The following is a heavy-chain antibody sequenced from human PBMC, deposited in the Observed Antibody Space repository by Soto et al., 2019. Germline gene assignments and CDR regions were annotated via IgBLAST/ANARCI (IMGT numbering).Heavy chain of an antibody. V-gene: IGHV3-72*01. D-gene: IGHD1-26*01. Sequence: EVQLVESGGGLVQPGGSLRVSCVVSGFTLSDYYMDWVRQAPGKGLEWIGRTRSKPKGNSTEYAASVKGRFTISRDDSSSSLFQKMTSLEPDDTAVYYCSRGGQEHLTHDFIDYWGQGTLVTVSS. CDR3: SRGGQEHLTHDFIDY. CDR1: GFTLSDYY. CDR2: TRSKPKGNST. J-gene: IGHJ4*02.